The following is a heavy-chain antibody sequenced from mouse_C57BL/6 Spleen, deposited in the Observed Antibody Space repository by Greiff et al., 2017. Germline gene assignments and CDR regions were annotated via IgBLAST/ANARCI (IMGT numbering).Heavy chain of an antibody. CDR2: INPNNGGT. Sequence: EVQLQQSGPELVKPGASVKIPCKASGYTFTDYNMDWVTQSHGKSLEWIGDINPNNGGTIYNQKFKGKATLTVDKSSSTAYMELRSLTSEDTAVYYCARIRRGLAYWGQGTLVTVSA. V-gene: IGHV1-18*01. J-gene: IGHJ3*01. CDR1: GYTFTDYN. CDR3: ARIRRGLAY. D-gene: IGHD2-12*01.